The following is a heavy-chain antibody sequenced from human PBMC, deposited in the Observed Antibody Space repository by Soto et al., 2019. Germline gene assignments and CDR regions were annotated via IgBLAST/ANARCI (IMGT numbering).Heavy chain of an antibody. Sequence: QLQLQESGPGLVKPSETLSLTCTVSGGSISSSSHYWGWIRQPPGKGLEWIGSIYYSGSTYYNPSLKSRVTISVDTSKNQFSLKLSSVTAADTAVYYCARHGQEHTYFDYWGQGTLVTVSS. CDR1: GGSISSSSHY. CDR2: IYYSGST. J-gene: IGHJ4*02. CDR3: ARHGQEHTYFDY. V-gene: IGHV4-39*01. D-gene: IGHD2-21*01.